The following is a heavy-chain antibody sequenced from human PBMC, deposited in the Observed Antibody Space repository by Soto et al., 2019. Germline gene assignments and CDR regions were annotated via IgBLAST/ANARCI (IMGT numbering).Heavy chain of an antibody. CDR2: ISAYNGNT. V-gene: IGHV1-18*01. CDR1: GYTFTSYG. J-gene: IGHJ3*02. CDR3: ARAAYSSSSNAFDI. D-gene: IGHD6-6*01. Sequence: ASVKVSCKASGYTFTSYGISWVRQAPGQGLEWMGWISAYNGNTNYAQKLQGRVTMTTETSTSTAYMELRSLRSDDTPVHYRARAAYSSSSNAFDIWGQGTMVTVSS.